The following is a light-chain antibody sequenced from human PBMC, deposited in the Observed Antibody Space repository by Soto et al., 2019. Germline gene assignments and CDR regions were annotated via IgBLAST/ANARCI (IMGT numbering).Light chain of an antibody. Sequence: EIQMTQSPATLSASAGERATLSCRASQSVDTNLNWYQQRLGQPPRLLIYDASSLETGIPARFSGSGSGTDFTFTITSLQSEDFAAYFCQHYKNCLVTFGGGTKVEIQ. J-gene: IGKJ4*02. CDR2: DAS. CDR3: QHYKNCLVT. CDR1: QSVDTN. V-gene: IGKV3-15*01.